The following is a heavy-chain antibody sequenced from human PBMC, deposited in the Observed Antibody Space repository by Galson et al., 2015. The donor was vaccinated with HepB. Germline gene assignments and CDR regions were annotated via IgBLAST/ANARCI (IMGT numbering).Heavy chain of an antibody. CDR2: IIPILGIA. CDR1: GGTFSSYT. CDR3: ARDPPRYCSGGSCYGP. Sequence: SVKVSCKASGGTFSSYTISWVRQAPGQGLEWMGRIIPILGIANYAQKFQGRVTITADKSTSTAYMELSSLRSEDTAVYYCARDPPRYCSGGSCYGPWGQGTLVTVSS. V-gene: IGHV1-69*04. D-gene: IGHD2-15*01. J-gene: IGHJ5*02.